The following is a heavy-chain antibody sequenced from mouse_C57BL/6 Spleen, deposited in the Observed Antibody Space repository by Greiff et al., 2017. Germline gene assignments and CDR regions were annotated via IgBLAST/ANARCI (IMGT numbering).Heavy chain of an antibody. CDR2: IYPRDGST. J-gene: IGHJ4*01. CDR3: ARAGPDYYGSRDYAMDY. CDR1: GYTFTSYD. D-gene: IGHD1-1*01. Sequence: QVQLQQSGPELVKPGASVKLSCKASGYTFTSYDINWVKQRPGQGLEWIGWIYPRDGSTKYNEKFKGKATLTVDTTSSTAYMELHSLTSEDSAVYFCARAGPDYYGSRDYAMDYWGQGTSVTVAS. V-gene: IGHV1-85*01.